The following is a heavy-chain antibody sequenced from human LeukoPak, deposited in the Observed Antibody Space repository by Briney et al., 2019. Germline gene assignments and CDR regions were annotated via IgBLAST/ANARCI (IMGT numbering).Heavy chain of an antibody. V-gene: IGHV3-21*01. D-gene: IGHD6-13*01. CDR3: TGEYIRGMADY. CDR2: ISSSGNYR. J-gene: IGHJ4*02. Sequence: GGSLRLSCAASGFSFSTYTMIWFRQAPGKALEWVSSISSSGNYRDFADSVKGRFTISRDNAQESLYLQMNSLRAEDTAVYYCTGEYIRGMADYWGQGTVVIVSS. CDR1: GFSFSTYT.